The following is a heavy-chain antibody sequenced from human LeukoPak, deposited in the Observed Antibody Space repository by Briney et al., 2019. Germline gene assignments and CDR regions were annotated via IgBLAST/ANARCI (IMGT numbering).Heavy chain of an antibody. Sequence: PGGSLRLSCAASGFTFSSYGMHWVRQAPGKGLEWVAFIRYDGSNKYYADSVKGRFTISRDNSKNTLYLQMNSLRAEDTAVYYCAKDLGYYDSSGYLYYCDYWDQGTLVTVSS. V-gene: IGHV3-30*02. CDR1: GFTFSSYG. CDR2: IRYDGSNK. CDR3: AKDLGYYDSSGYLYYCDY. J-gene: IGHJ4*02. D-gene: IGHD3-22*01.